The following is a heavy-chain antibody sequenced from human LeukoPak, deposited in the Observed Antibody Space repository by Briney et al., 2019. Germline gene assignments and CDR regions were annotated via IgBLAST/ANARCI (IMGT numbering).Heavy chain of an antibody. CDR1: GFTFSSYG. V-gene: IGHV3-33*01. CDR3: ARGHNSGYYLKY. J-gene: IGHJ4*02. CDR2: IWYDGSNK. Sequence: GGSLRLSCAASGFTFSSYGMHWVRQAPGKGLEWVAVIWYDGSNKYYADSVKGRFTISKDNANSSVFLQMDSLRAEDTAVYYCARGHNSGYYLKYWGQGTLVTVSS. D-gene: IGHD3-22*01.